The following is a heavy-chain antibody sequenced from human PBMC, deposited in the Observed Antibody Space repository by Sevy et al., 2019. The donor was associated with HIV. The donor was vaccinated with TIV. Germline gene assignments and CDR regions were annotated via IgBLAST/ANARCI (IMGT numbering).Heavy chain of an antibody. Sequence: GGSLRLSCAASGLTFSSYEMNWVRQAPGKGLEWVSHISSSGSTIYYADSVKGRFTISRDNAKNSLYLQMNSLRAEDTAVYYCARVYRGITIFGVVNAFDIWGQGTMVTVSS. CDR1: GLTFSSYE. V-gene: IGHV3-48*03. J-gene: IGHJ3*02. CDR3: ARVYRGITIFGVVNAFDI. D-gene: IGHD3-3*01. CDR2: ISSSGSTI.